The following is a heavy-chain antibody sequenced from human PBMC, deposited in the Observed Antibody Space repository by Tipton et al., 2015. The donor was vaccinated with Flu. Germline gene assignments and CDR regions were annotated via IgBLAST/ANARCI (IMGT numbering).Heavy chain of an antibody. CDR2: IYTNANA. CDR1: GGSITRASYY. J-gene: IGHJ3*02. D-gene: IGHD4-17*01. CDR3: ARGAYGDYDHEADGFEI. Sequence: TLSLTCTVSGGSITRASYYYNWIRQPAGKGLEWIGRIYTNANANYNPSLKSRVTISLDTSKNQFSLTLSSVTAADPAMYYCARGAYGDYDHEADGFEIWGQETLVTASP. V-gene: IGHV4-61*02.